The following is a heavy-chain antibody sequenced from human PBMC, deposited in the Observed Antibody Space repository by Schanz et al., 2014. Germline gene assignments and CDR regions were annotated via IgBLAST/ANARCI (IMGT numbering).Heavy chain of an antibody. D-gene: IGHD2-2*01. Sequence: EVQLLESGGGLVQPGGSLRISCAASGFTFSGYAMSWVRQAPGKGLEWVSYISGSSSTKYYADSVKGRFTISRDNAKNSLFLQMNSLSAEDTAVYYCAKVAPAATYLDSWGLGTLVTVSS. CDR3: AKVAPAATYLDS. V-gene: IGHV3-48*04. J-gene: IGHJ4*02. CDR2: ISGSSSTK. CDR1: GFTFSGYA.